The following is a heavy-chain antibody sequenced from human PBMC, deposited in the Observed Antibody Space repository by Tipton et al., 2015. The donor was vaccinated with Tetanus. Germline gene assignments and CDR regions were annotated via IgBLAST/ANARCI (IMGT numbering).Heavy chain of an antibody. CDR3: ARESNRGGYVDY. V-gene: IGHV3-53*01. D-gene: IGHD5-12*01. CDR1: GFSVKSHY. CDR2: VYSGGNT. J-gene: IGHJ4*02. Sequence: LSLTCAASGFSVKSHYMSWVRQAPGKGLEWVSVVYSGGNTYYADSVKGRFTISRDLSKNTLSLHLTSLRVEDTAIYYCARESNRGGYVDYWGQGALVTVSS.